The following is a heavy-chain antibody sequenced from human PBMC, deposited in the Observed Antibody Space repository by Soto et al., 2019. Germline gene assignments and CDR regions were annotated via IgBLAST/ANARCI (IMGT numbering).Heavy chain of an antibody. J-gene: IGHJ6*02. D-gene: IGHD6-6*01. V-gene: IGHV3-21*01. CDR3: ARSIAARPGYYYYYGMDV. CDR1: GFTFSSYS. CDR2: ISSSSSYI. Sequence: PGGSLRLSCAASGFTFSSYSMNWVRQAPGKGLEWVSSISSSSSYIYYADSVKGRFTISRDNAKNSLYLQMNSLRAEDTAVYYCARSIAARPGYYYYYGMDVWGLGTTVTVSS.